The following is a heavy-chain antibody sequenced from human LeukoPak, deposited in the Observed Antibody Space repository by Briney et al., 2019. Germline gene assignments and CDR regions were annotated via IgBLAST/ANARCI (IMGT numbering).Heavy chain of an antibody. V-gene: IGHV1-2*02. CDR3: AREAGITIFGPPALFDY. J-gene: IGHJ4*02. CDR2: INPNSGDT. CDR1: GYTFSDYF. D-gene: IGHD3-3*01. Sequence: EASVKVSCKASGYTFSDYFMHWVRQAPGQRLEWMGWINPNSGDTNYAQKFQGRVTMTRDTSISTVYMELSSLRSEDTAVYYCAREAGITIFGPPALFDYWGQGTLVTVSS.